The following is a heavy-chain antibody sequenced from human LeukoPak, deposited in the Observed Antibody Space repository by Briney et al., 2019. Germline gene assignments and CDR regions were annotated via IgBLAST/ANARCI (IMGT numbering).Heavy chain of an antibody. CDR1: GYTFSSYY. CDR3: ARGYYDTRGSAFDI. V-gene: IGHV1-46*01. D-gene: IGHD3-22*01. J-gene: IGHJ3*02. CDR2: INPSGGGT. Sequence: ASVKVSCKASGYTFSSYYMHWVRRAPGQGLEWMGIINPSGGGTSYAQKFQGRVTMTGDTSTSTVYMDLSSLRSEDTAMYYCARGYYDTRGSAFDIWGQGTMVTVSS.